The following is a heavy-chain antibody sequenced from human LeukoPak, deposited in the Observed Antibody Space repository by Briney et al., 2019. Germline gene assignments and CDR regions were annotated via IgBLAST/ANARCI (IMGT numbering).Heavy chain of an antibody. J-gene: IGHJ5*02. CDR1: GFTFSSYS. CDR2: ISSSSSYI. V-gene: IGHV3-21*01. Sequence: GGSLRLSCAASGFTFSSYSMNWVRQAPGKGLEWVSSISSSSSYIYYADSVKGRFTISRDNAKNSLCLQMNSLRAEDTAVYYCARDLAPTGIAAAGTNWFDPWGQGTLVTVSS. D-gene: IGHD6-13*01. CDR3: ARDLAPTGIAAAGTNWFDP.